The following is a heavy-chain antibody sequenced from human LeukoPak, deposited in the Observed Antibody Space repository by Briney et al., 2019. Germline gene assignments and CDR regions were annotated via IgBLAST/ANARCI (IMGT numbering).Heavy chain of an antibody. D-gene: IGHD6-13*01. V-gene: IGHV1-2*02. CDR1: GYTFTGYY. CDR2: INPNSGGT. CDR3: ARDDIAAAGTSFDY. J-gene: IGHJ4*02. Sequence: GASVKVSCKASGYTFTGYYMHWVRQAPGQGLEWMGWINPNSGGTNYAQKFQGRVTMTRDTSISTAYMELRSLRSDDTAVYYCARDDIAAAGTSFDYWGQGTLVTVSS.